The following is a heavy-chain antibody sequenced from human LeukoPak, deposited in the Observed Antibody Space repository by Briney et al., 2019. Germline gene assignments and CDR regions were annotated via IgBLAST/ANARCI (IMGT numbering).Heavy chain of an antibody. D-gene: IGHD1-26*01. CDR2: ITGNGGST. V-gene: IGHV3-23*01. CDR3: AKGIESSGSYYTCFDY. CDR1: GFTFRTYA. Sequence: GGSLRLSCAASGFTFRTYAMTWVRQAPGKGLEWVSSITGNGGSTYYADSVKGRFTISRDNSRNTLYLQMNSLRAEDTAVYYCAKGIESSGSYYTCFDYWGQGTLVTVSS. J-gene: IGHJ4*02.